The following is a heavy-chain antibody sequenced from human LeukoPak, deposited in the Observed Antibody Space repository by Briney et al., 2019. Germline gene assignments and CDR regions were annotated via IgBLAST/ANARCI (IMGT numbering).Heavy chain of an antibody. D-gene: IGHD3-10*01. Sequence: GGSLRLSCAASGFTFSGSVMHWVRQASGKGLEWVGRIRSKANSYATAYAASVKGRFTISRDDSKNTAYLQMNSLKTEDTAVYYCTRHDYYGSGSYYKDYWGQGTLVTVSS. J-gene: IGHJ4*02. CDR3: TRHDYYGSGSYYKDY. CDR1: GFTFSGSV. CDR2: IRSKANSYAT. V-gene: IGHV3-73*01.